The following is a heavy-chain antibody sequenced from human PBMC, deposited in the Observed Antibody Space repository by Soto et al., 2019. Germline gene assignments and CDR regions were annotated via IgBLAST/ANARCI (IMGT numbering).Heavy chain of an antibody. Sequence: QVQLQESGPGLVKPSETLSLTCTVSGGSISSYYWSWIRQPPGKGLEWIGYIYYSGSTNYNPSLKSRVTMSVDTSKYQFSRTLSSVTAADTAVYYCASSGWYSRPSVYYYYMDVWGKGTKVTVSS. V-gene: IGHV4-59*01. CDR2: IYYSGST. CDR3: ASSGWYSRPSVYYYYMDV. D-gene: IGHD6-19*01. CDR1: GGSISSYY. J-gene: IGHJ6*03.